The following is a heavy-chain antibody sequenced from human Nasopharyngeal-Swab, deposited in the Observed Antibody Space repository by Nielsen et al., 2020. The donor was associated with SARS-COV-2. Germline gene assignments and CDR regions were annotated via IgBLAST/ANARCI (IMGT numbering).Heavy chain of an antibody. D-gene: IGHD3-9*01. CDR1: GFTFSSYG. J-gene: IGHJ4*02. Sequence: GGSLRLSCAASGFTFSSYGMHWVRQAPGKGLEWVAVISYDGSNKYYADSVKGRFTISRDNSKNTLYLQMNSLRAEDTAVYYCAKDDVLRYFDWLLNPSGFDYWGQGTLVTVSS. V-gene: IGHV3-30*18. CDR3: AKDDVLRYFDWLLNPSGFDY. CDR2: ISYDGSNK.